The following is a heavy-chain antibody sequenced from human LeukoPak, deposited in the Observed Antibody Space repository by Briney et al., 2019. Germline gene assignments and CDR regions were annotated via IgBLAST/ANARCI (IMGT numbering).Heavy chain of an antibody. D-gene: IGHD3-22*01. J-gene: IGHJ4*02. CDR1: GYTXTELS. CDR3: ATDLALGSGYYLDY. V-gene: IGHV1-24*01. Sequence: ASVKVSCKVSGYTXTELSMHGVRQAPGKGLEWMGGFDTEDGETIYAQKFQGGVTMTEDTSTDTAYMELSSLRSEDTAVYYCATDLALGSGYYLDYWGQGTLVTVSS. CDR2: FDTEDGET.